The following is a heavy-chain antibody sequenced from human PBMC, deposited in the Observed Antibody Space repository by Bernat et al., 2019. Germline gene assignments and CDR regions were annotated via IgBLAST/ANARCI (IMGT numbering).Heavy chain of an antibody. D-gene: IGHD6-19*01. Sequence: QVQLVESGGGVVQPGRSLRLSCAASGFTFSSYAMHWVRQAPGKGLEWVAVISYDGSNKSYGDSMKGRFTISSDNSKTTLYLQMNSLRAEDTAVYYCARDPTPPYIVVATHLTNWFDPWGQGTLVTVSS. CDR2: ISYDGSNK. J-gene: IGHJ5*02. CDR1: GFTFSSYA. V-gene: IGHV3-30-3*01. CDR3: ARDPTPPYIVVATHLTNWFDP.